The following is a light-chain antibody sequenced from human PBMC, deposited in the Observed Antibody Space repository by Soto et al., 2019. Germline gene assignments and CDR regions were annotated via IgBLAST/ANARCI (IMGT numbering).Light chain of an antibody. CDR3: ISFTTNSSYV. J-gene: IGLJ1*01. CDR2: AVS. CDR1: SSDVGANIF. V-gene: IGLV2-14*01. Sequence: QSALTQPASVSGSPGQSITISCTGTSSDVGANIFVSWYQQHPGKAPKLMIYAVSSRPSGVSYRFSGSKSGNTASLTISGLQAEDEADYYCISFTTNSSYVFGTGTKVTVL.